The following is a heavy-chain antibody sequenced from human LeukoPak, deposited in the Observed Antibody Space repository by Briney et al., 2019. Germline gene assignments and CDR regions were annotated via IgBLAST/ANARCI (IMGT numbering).Heavy chain of an antibody. D-gene: IGHD6-19*01. V-gene: IGHV4-39*07. Sequence: SETLSLTCTVSGGSISSSSYYWGWIRQPPGKGLEWIGSIYYSGSTYYNPSLKSRVTISIDTSKNQFSLRLSSVTAADTAVYYCVRDRQYYFDYWGQGTLVTVSS. CDR1: GGSISSSSYY. CDR3: VRDRQYYFDY. J-gene: IGHJ4*02. CDR2: IYYSGST.